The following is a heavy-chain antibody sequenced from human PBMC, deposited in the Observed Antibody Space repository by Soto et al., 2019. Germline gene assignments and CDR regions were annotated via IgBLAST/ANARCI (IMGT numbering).Heavy chain of an antibody. D-gene: IGHD5-18*01. CDR3: AREQPPTLPYFGMDV. J-gene: IGHJ6*02. CDR2: VYHPGST. CDR1: GGSIRNADYL. V-gene: IGHV4-31*03. Sequence: QVQLQESGPGLVKPSQTLSLICTVSGGSIRNADYLWNWVRHHPGKGLEWIGYVYHPGSTYYNPSLKNRLTISVDTSKNQYALKLTSVTAAETAVSYCAREQPPTLPYFGMDVWGQGTTVTVSS.